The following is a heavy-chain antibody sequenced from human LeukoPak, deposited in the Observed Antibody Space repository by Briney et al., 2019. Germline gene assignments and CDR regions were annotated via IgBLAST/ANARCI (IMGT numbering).Heavy chain of an antibody. V-gene: IGHV4-59*08. Sequence: PSETLSLTCTVSGGSMSTYYWSWIRQPPGKGLECIGYISYSGSTNYNPSLKSRVTISVDTSKNQFSLKLSSVTAADTAVYYCARRAPYSYEWSTLDYWGQGTLVTVSS. J-gene: IGHJ4*02. CDR1: GGSMSTYY. CDR2: ISYSGST. CDR3: ARRAPYSYEWSTLDY. D-gene: IGHD5-18*01.